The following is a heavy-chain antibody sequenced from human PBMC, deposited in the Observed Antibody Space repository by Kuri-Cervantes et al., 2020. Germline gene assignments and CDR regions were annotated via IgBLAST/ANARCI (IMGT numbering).Heavy chain of an antibody. V-gene: IGHV3-30-3*01. J-gene: IGHJ3*02. D-gene: IGHD3-9*01. CDR3: AIDRGVLRYYDWLPDAFDI. CDR2: ISYDGSNK. Sequence: LTCAASGFSFSSYSMHGVHQAPGRGLEWVAVISYDGSNKYYADSVKGRFTISRDNSKNTLYQQMNNLRAEDTAVYYCAIDRGVLRYYDWLPDAFDIWGQGTMVTVSS. CDR1: GFSFSSYS.